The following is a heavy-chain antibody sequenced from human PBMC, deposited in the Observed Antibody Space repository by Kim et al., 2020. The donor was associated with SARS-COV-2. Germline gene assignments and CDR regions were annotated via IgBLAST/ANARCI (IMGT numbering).Heavy chain of an antibody. V-gene: IGHV3-72*01. J-gene: IGHJ4*02. Sequence: TTEYAASWKGRFTIARDDSKNSLYLQMNSPKTEDTAVYYCARDQWGGFDSWGQGTLVIVSS. D-gene: IGHD2-8*01. CDR3: ARDQWGGFDS. CDR2: TT.